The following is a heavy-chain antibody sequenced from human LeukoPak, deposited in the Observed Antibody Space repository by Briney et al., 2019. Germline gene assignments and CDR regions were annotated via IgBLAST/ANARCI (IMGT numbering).Heavy chain of an antibody. CDR1: GFTFSSYG. J-gene: IGHJ4*02. CDR2: ISYDGSNK. D-gene: IGHD4-17*01. V-gene: IGHV3-30*18. CDR3: AKDHPHDYGDFVTFDY. Sequence: GGSLRLSCAASGFTFSSYGMHWVRQAPGKGLEWVAVISYDGSNKYYADSVKGRFTISRDNSKNTLYLQMNSLRAEDTAVYYCAKDHPHDYGDFVTFDYWGQGTLVTVSS.